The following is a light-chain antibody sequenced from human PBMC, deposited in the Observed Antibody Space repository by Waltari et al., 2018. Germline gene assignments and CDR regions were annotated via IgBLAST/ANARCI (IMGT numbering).Light chain of an antibody. Sequence: EIVLTQSPGTLSLSPGERATLPCRASQSVSSSYLAWYQQKPGQAPRLLIYGASSRATGIPDRFSGSGSGTDFTLTISRLEPEDLAVYYCQQYGSSPHTFGQGTKLEIK. J-gene: IGKJ2*01. CDR1: QSVSSSY. CDR3: QQYGSSPHT. CDR2: GAS. V-gene: IGKV3-20*01.